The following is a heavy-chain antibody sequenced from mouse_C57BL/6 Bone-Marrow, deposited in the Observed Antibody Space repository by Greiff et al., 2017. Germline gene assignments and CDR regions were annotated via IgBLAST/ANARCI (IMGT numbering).Heavy chain of an antibody. V-gene: IGHV1-9*01. D-gene: IGHD2-3*01. Sequence: QVQLQQSGAELMKPGASVKLSCKATGYTFTGYWIEWVKQRPGHGLEWIGEILPGSGSTNYHEKFKGKATFTADTSSNTAYMQLSSLTTEDSAIYDGARSGDGYYVWYVDVWGTGTTVTVSS. CDR1: GYTFTGYW. CDR3: ARSGDGYYVWYVDV. J-gene: IGHJ1*03. CDR2: ILPGSGST.